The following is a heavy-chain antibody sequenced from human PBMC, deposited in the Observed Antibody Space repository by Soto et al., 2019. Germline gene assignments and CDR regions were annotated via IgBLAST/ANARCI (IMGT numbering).Heavy chain of an antibody. Sequence: EVQLVESGGGLVQPGGSLRLSCAASGFTFRNYWMSWVRQAPGKGLEWVANIKQDGSENYYVDSVKGRFTTSRDNTKNSFYLQMNSLRAEDTAVYYCARDHINGRKFDYWGRGTLVTVSS. J-gene: IGHJ4*02. CDR3: ARDHINGRKFDY. D-gene: IGHD2-21*01. CDR1: GFTFRNYW. V-gene: IGHV3-7*01. CDR2: IKQDGSEN.